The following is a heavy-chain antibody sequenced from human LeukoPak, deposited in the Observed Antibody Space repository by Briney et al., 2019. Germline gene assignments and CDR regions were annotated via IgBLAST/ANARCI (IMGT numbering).Heavy chain of an antibody. CDR2: INPSGGGT. CDR1: GYTSTSYY. V-gene: IGHV1-46*01. CDR3: ARDPRGRDYFDY. Sequence: ASVKVSCKASGYTSTSYYMHWVRQAPGQGLEWMGIINPSGGGTSYAQKFQGRVTMTRDTSTSTVYMELSSLRSEDTAVYYCARDPRGRDYFDYWGQGTLVTVSS. J-gene: IGHJ4*02.